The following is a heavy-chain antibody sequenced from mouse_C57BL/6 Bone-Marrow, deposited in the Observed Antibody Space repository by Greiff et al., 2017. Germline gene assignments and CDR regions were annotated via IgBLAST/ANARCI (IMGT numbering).Heavy chain of an antibody. D-gene: IGHD3-2*02. J-gene: IGHJ4*01. CDR2: IDPEDGET. CDR3: AGGDSAREY. Sequence: VQLQQSGAELVKPGASVKLSCTASGFNIKDYYMHWVKQRTEQGLEWIGRIDPEDGETKYAPKFQGKATLTADTSSNTAYLQLSSLTSEDTPGYYCAGGDSAREYWGQGTAATVSS. CDR1: GFNIKDYY. V-gene: IGHV14-2*01.